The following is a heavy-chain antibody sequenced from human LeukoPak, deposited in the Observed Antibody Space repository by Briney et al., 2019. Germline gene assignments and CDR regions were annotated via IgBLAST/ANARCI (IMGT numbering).Heavy chain of an antibody. D-gene: IGHD6-19*01. V-gene: IGHV4-4*02. Sequence: PSGTLSLTCAVSGGSISSSNWWSWVRQPPGKGLEWIGEIYHSGSTNYNPSLKSRVTISVDKSKNQFSLKLSSVTAADTAMYYCAREDAVSSDDAFDLWGQGTMVTVSS. CDR3: AREDAVSSDDAFDL. CDR1: GGSISSSNW. CDR2: IYHSGST. J-gene: IGHJ3*01.